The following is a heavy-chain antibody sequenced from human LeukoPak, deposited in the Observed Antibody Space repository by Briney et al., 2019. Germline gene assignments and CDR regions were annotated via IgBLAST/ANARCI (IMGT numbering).Heavy chain of an antibody. CDR2: INPSGGGT. Sequence: GASVKVSCKASGYTFTSSYLHWVRQAAGQGLEWMGIINPSGGGTSYAQKFQGRVTMTRDTSTSTVYMELSSLRSEDTAVYYCARGGIVGATYYWGQGTLVTVSS. CDR3: ARGGIVGATYY. CDR1: GYTFTSSY. D-gene: IGHD1-26*01. J-gene: IGHJ4*02. V-gene: IGHV1-46*01.